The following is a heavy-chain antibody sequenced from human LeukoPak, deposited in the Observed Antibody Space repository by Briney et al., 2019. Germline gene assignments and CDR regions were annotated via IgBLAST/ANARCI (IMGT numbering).Heavy chain of an antibody. V-gene: IGHV4-59*01. CDR3: AREPYLEAFDI. J-gene: IGHJ3*02. D-gene: IGHD1-20*01. CDR1: GGSISDYY. CDR2: IYHSGNT. Sequence: PSETLSLTCTVAGGSISDYYWSWIRQPPGKGLEWIGYIYHSGNTNYNPSLKSRVTISVDTSNNQFSLKLSSVTAADTAVYYCAREPYLEAFDIWGQGTMVTVSS.